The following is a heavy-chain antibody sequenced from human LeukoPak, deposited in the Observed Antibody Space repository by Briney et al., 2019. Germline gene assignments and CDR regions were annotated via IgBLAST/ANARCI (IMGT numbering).Heavy chain of an antibody. CDR2: INPNSGGT. Sequence: EASVKVSCKASGYTFTGYYMHWVRQAPGQGLEWMGRINPNSGGTNYAQKFQGRVTMTRDTSISTAYMELSRLRSDDTAVYYCARGKWVEYYDSSGYYPLDYWGQGTLVTVSS. D-gene: IGHD3-22*01. V-gene: IGHV1-2*06. J-gene: IGHJ4*02. CDR3: ARGKWVEYYDSSGYYPLDY. CDR1: GYTFTGYY.